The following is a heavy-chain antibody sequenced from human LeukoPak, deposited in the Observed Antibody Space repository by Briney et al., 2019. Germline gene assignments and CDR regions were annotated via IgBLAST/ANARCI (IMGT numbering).Heavy chain of an antibody. CDR3: ARGRYYLDS. CDR2: ISWNSGSI. V-gene: IGHV3-9*01. CDR1: GFTFDDYA. J-gene: IGHJ4*02. Sequence: GGSLRLSCAASGFTFDDYAMHWVRQAPGKGLEWVSGISWNSGSIGYADSVKGRFTISRDNAKNTLYLQMNSLRAEDTAVYYCARGRYYLDSWGQGTLVTVSS.